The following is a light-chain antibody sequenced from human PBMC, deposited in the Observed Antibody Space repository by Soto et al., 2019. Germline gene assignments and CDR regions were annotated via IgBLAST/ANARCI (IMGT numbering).Light chain of an antibody. V-gene: IGLV1-44*01. CDR2: INN. CDR1: SSNIGRNN. CDR3: AAWDDSLKAPV. Sequence: QSALTQPPSASGTPGQRVTISCSGSSSNIGRNNVNWYQQLPGTAPKLLIYINNQRPSGVPDRFSGSKSGTSASLAINGLQSDDEADYYCAAWDDSLKAPVFGGGTKLTVL. J-gene: IGLJ2*01.